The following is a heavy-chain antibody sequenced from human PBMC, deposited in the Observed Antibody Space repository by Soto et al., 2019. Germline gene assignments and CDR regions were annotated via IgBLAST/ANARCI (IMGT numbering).Heavy chain of an antibody. Sequence: PSQTLSLTCAISGDSVSANTAAWNWIRESPSRGLEWLGRTYFRSKWNYDYAESVKSRLTITTDTTNNQISLQLNSVIPEDAAVYYCVRQPLANLALYGMDVWGQGTTVTVS. CDR3: VRQPLANLALYGMDV. V-gene: IGHV6-1*01. CDR1: GDSVSANTAA. CDR2: TYFRSKWNY. J-gene: IGHJ6*02. D-gene: IGHD6-6*01.